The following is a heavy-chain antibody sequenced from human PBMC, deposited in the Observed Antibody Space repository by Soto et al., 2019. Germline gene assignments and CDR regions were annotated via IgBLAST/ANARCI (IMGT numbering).Heavy chain of an antibody. D-gene: IGHD2-2*01. CDR1: GFTFSDYY. CDR2: ISSSGATI. J-gene: IGHJ4*02. CDR3: ARENRKLGYCSSTSCPFDY. V-gene: IGHV3-11*01. Sequence: QVQLVESGGGLVKPGGSQRLSCAASGFTFSDYYMSWIRQAPGKGLEWGSYISSSGATIYYADSVKGRFTISRDNAKNSLYLQMNSLRAEDTAVYYCARENRKLGYCSSTSCPFDYWGQGTLVTVSS.